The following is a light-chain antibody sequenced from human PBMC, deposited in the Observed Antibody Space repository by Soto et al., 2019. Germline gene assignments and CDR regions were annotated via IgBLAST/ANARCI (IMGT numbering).Light chain of an antibody. CDR3: MQDLQSPKT. CDR1: QSLLHSNGYNY. V-gene: IGKV2-28*01. Sequence: DIVLTQSPVSLPVTPGEPASISCRSSQSLLHSNGYNYLDWFLQKPGQSPQLLISLGSNRASGVTDRFSGSGSGTDFTLKISRVEAEDVGVYYCMQDLQSPKTFGQGTKVEIK. J-gene: IGKJ1*01. CDR2: LGS.